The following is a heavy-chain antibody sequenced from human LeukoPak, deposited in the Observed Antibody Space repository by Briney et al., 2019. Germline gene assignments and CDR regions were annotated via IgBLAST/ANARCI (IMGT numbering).Heavy chain of an antibody. Sequence: GGSLRLSCAASGFIFDDYAMHWVRQAPGKGLEWVSGISWNSGNIGYADSVKGRFTISRDNAKNSLYLQMNSLRAEDTALYYCARESGWFDPWGQGTLVTVSS. D-gene: IGHD1-26*01. J-gene: IGHJ5*02. V-gene: IGHV3-9*01. CDR2: ISWNSGNI. CDR1: GFIFDDYA. CDR3: ARESGWFDP.